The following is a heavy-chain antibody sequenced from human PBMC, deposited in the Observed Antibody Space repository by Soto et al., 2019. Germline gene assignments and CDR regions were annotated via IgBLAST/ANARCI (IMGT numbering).Heavy chain of an antibody. J-gene: IGHJ4*02. CDR3: SDWRAGGPVNLDH. CDR1: GLSFTQYA. Sequence: VQILESGGDLIQPGGSLRLSCVVSGLSFTQYAIAWVRQAPGKGLECISTIDVLNGAWYSDSVRGRLAISRDVSRNTVYLQMGSLRVEDTAIYFCSDWRAGGPVNLDHWGPGTVVTVSS. CDR2: IDVLNGA. V-gene: IGHV3-23*05. D-gene: IGHD2-15*01.